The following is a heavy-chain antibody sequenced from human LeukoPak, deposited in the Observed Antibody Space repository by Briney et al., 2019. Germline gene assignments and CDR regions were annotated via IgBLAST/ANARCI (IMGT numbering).Heavy chain of an antibody. V-gene: IGHV3-30*03. J-gene: IGHJ4*02. CDR1: GFTFSSYG. Sequence: GRSLRLSCAASGFTFSSYGMHWVRLAPGKGLEWVAVISYDGSNKYYADSVKGRFTISRDNSKNTLYLQMNSLRAEDTAVYYCAREVGSSSALDYWGQGTLVTVSS. D-gene: IGHD6-6*01. CDR3: AREVGSSSALDY. CDR2: ISYDGSNK.